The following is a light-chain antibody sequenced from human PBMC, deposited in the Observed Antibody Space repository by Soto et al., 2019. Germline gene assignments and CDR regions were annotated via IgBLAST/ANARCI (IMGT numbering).Light chain of an antibody. CDR3: QKYNSAPLT. CDR2: AAS. CDR1: RGIGNY. J-gene: IGKJ4*01. Sequence: DIQMTQSPSSLSASVGERVIITCRASRGIGNYLAWYQQKPGQVPNLLIHAASFLQSGVPSRFSGSGSGTEFTLTISSLQPEDVATYYCQKYNSAPLTFGGGTKVEIK. V-gene: IGKV1-27*01.